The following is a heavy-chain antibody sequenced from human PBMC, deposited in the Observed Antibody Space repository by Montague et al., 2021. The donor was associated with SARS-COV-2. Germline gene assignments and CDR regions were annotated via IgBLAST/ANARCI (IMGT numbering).Heavy chain of an antibody. Sequence: SETRSLTCTVSGGSISSSSYYWGWIRQPPGKGLEWFGSIYYSGSTYYNPSLKSRVTISADTSKNQFSLKLSSVTAADTAVYYCARHYGVVVPAAIYYYYGMDVWGQGTTVTVSS. CDR1: GGSISSSSYY. CDR3: ARHYGVVVPAAIYYYYGMDV. V-gene: IGHV4-39*01. D-gene: IGHD2-2*02. J-gene: IGHJ6*02. CDR2: IYYSGST.